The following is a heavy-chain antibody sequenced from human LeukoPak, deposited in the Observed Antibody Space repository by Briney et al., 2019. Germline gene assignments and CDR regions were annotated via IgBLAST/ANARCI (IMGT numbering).Heavy chain of an antibody. D-gene: IGHD2-15*01. CDR3: AKDLYCSGGSCHDLSDY. J-gene: IGHJ4*02. Sequence: GGSLRLSCAASGFTFSSYAMRWVRQAPGKGLEWVSTISGSGGGTYYADSVKGRFTISRDNSKTTLYLQMTSLRAEDTAVYYCAKDLYCSGGSCHDLSDYWGQGTLVTVSS. CDR2: ISGSGGGT. V-gene: IGHV3-23*01. CDR1: GFTFSSYA.